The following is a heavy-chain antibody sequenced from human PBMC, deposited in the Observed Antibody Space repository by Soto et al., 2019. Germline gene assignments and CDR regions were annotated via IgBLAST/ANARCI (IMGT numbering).Heavy chain of an antibody. CDR3: TTDSNLYDNSGFYLFDY. V-gene: IGHV3-15*07. CDR2: IKSNTEGGTT. CDR1: GITFSNAW. Sequence: EVQLVESGGGLVKPGGSLRLSCAVSGITFSNAWMNWVRQAPGKGLEWVGRIKSNTEGGTTDYAAPVKRRFSISRDDSKNTLFLQMNSPKTEDTAVYYCTTDSNLYDNSGFYLFDYWGQGTLVTVSS. J-gene: IGHJ4*02. D-gene: IGHD3-22*01.